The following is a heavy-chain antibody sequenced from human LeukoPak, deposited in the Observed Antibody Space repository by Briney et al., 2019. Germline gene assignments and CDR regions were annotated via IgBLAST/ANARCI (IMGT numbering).Heavy chain of an antibody. CDR2: MYTGGGR. D-gene: IGHD2-21*02. V-gene: IGHV3-66*01. CDR3: TRGQSYCGADCYSD. J-gene: IGHJ4*02. CDR1: GFSVSNYY. Sequence: GGSLRLSCAASGFSVSNYYMSWVRQPPGKGLEWVSVMYTGGGRYYGDSVRGRFTISRDNSKNTVFLQMNSLRVEDTALYYCTRGQSYCGADCYSDWGQGTLVTVSS.